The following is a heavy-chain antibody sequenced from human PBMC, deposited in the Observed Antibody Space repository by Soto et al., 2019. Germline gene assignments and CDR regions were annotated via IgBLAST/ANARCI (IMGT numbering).Heavy chain of an antibody. J-gene: IGHJ6*02. CDR3: ARLRLRYFDWLFKTNYYYYGMDV. CDR2: IYYSGST. D-gene: IGHD3-9*01. Sequence: SETLSLTCTVSGGSISSSSYYWGWIRQPPGKGLEWIGSIYYSGSTYYNPSLKSRVTISVDTSKNQFSLKLSSVTAADTAVYYCARLRLRYFDWLFKTNYYYYGMDVWGQGTTVT. V-gene: IGHV4-39*01. CDR1: GGSISSSSYY.